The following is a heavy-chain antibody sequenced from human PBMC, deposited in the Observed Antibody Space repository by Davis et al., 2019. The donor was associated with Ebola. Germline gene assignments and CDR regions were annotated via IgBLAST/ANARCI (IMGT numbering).Heavy chain of an antibody. D-gene: IGHD6-13*01. CDR1: GYTFTTYP. J-gene: IGHJ4*02. CDR3: ARGIAAAAFDY. V-gene: IGHV1-3*01. Sequence: ASVKVSCKASGYTFTTYPIHWVRQAPGQRLEWMGWINVANGNTQYSEKFQGRVTISRDTSASTAYMGLSSLRSEDTAVYYCARGIAAAAFDYWGQGTLVTVSS. CDR2: INVANGNT.